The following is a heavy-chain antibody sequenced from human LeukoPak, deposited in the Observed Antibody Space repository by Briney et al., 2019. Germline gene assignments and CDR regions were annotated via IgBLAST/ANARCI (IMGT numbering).Heavy chain of an antibody. J-gene: IGHJ3*02. D-gene: IGHD4-17*01. CDR3: ARVRAMTTELDI. CDR1: GYTFTSYD. V-gene: IGHV1-8*03. CDR2: MNPNSGNT. Sequence: ASVKVSCKASGYTFTSYDINWVRQATGQGLEWMGWMNPNSGNTGYAQKFQGRVTITRNTSISTAYMELSSLRSEDTAVYYCARVRAMTTELDIWGQGTMVTVSS.